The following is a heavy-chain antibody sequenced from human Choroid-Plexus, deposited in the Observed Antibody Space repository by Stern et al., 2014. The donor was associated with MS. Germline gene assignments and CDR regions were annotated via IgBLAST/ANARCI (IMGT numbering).Heavy chain of an antibody. Sequence: QLVQSGGGVVQPGRPLRLSCVASGFTLGSCAMHWVSQAPGKRLERGAGVSYDGSNKYYADSVKGRFTISRDNSQNTLYMQMSSLRPEDTAVYYCAKDRQYLTYFFDHWGQGSLVTVSS. V-gene: IGHV3-30*18. J-gene: IGHJ5*02. CDR2: VSYDGSNK. D-gene: IGHD2/OR15-2a*01. CDR3: AKDRQYLTYFFDH. CDR1: GFTLGSCA.